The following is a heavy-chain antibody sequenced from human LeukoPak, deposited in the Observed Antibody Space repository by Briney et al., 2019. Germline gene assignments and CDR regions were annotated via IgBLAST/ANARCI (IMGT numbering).Heavy chain of an antibody. J-gene: IGHJ4*02. Sequence: ASVKVSCKASGGTFSSYAISWVRQAPGQGLEWMGGIIPILGIANYAQKFQGRVTITADKSTSTAYMELSSLRSEDTAVYYCASPMTTVKPVWGQGTLVTVSS. D-gene: IGHD4-11*01. CDR2: IIPILGIA. CDR1: GGTFSSYA. CDR3: ASPMTTVKPV. V-gene: IGHV1-69*04.